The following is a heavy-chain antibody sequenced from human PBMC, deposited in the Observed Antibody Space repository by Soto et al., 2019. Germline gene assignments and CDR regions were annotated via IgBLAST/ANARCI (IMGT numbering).Heavy chain of an antibody. D-gene: IGHD3-9*01. J-gene: IGHJ6*03. CDR3: ARVPVGNYDILTGYPYYYYYMDV. CDR1: GGTFSSYT. V-gene: IGHV1-69*02. Sequence: ASVKVSCKASGGTFSSYTISWVRQAPGQGLEWMGRFIPILGIPNYAQKFQGRVTITADKSTSTAYMELSSLRSEDTAVYYCARVPVGNYDILTGYPYYYYYMDVWGKGTTVTVSS. CDR2: FIPILGIP.